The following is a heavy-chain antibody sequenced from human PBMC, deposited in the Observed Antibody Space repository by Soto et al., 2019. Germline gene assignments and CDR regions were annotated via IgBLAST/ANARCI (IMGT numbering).Heavy chain of an antibody. CDR3: ARHSTQQLVRY. CDR1: GYSFTSYW. Sequence: PGESLKISCKGSGYSFTSYWISWVRQMPGKGLEWMGRIDPSDSYTNYSPSFQGHVTLSADKSISTADPPCSSLKASDTAMYYCARHSTQQLVRYWGQGTLVTVSS. D-gene: IGHD6-13*01. J-gene: IGHJ4*02. CDR2: IDPSDSYT. V-gene: IGHV5-10-1*01.